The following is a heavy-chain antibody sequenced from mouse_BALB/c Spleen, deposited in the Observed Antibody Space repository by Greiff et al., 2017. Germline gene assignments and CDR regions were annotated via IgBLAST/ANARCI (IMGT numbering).Heavy chain of an antibody. CDR1: GFTFSDYY. CDR2: ISDGGSYT. Sequence: EVQLVESGGGLVKPGGSLKLSCAASGFTFSDYYMYWVRQTPEKRLEWVATISDGGSYTYYPDSVKGRFTISRDNAKNNLYLQMSSLKSEDTAMYYCASGLRYYAMDYWGQGTSVTVSS. D-gene: IGHD1-1*01. CDR3: ASGLRYYAMDY. V-gene: IGHV5-4*02. J-gene: IGHJ4*01.